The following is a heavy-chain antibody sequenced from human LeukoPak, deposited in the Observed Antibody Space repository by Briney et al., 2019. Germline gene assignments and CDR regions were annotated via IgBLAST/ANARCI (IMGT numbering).Heavy chain of an antibody. CDR2: ISDSSSTI. J-gene: IGHJ4*02. D-gene: IGHD3-22*01. V-gene: IGHV3-48*01. Sequence: GGSLRLSCAASGFTFSTFSMTWVRQAPGKGLEWVSYISDSSSTIYYAESVKGRFTISRDNAKSSLYLQMNSLRAEDTAMYYCAGDLRDDTSGHWGQGTLVTVSS. CDR3: AGDLRDDTSGH. CDR1: GFTFSTFS.